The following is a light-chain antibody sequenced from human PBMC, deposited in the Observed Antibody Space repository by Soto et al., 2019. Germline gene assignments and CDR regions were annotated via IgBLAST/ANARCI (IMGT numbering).Light chain of an antibody. CDR1: ESVRDE. V-gene: IGKV3-11*01. Sequence: ETERTKSPAAQTLYPGERATLSSRASESVRDELGWYQQKPGQAPRLLIFDSSNRATGIPARFSGSGYGTDFTLSISSLEPEDFAPYYCQPYDSYSSGSSAQGTKVDI. CDR3: QPYDSYSSGS. CDR2: DSS. J-gene: IGKJ1*01.